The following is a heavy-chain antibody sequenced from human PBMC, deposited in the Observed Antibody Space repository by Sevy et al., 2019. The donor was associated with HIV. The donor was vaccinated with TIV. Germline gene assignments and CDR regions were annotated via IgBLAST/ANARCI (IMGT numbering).Heavy chain of an antibody. J-gene: IGHJ5*02. CDR3: ARAPPVVVVPGAPSWFDP. Sequence: SETLSLTCAVYGGSFSGYYWNWIRQSPGKGLEWIGEINHSGSTHYNPSLKSRVTISVDTSKNQFSLRPNSVTAAGTAVYYCARAPPVVVVPGAPSWFDPWGQGTLVTVSS. D-gene: IGHD2-2*01. V-gene: IGHV4-34*01. CDR1: GGSFSGYY. CDR2: INHSGST.